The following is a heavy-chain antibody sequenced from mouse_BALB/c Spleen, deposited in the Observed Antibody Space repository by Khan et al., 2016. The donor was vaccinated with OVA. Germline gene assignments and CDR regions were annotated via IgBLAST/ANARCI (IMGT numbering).Heavy chain of an antibody. V-gene: IGHV9-1*02. D-gene: IGHD6-2*01. CDR1: GYTFTNYG. CDR2: INTYTGEP. CDR3: SGISSNEYSDG. Sequence: QIQLVQSGPELKKPGETVKISCKASGYTFTNYGMNWVKQAPGKGLKWMGWINTYTGEPTYADDFKGRFFFSLETSASTAFLQISHLKHDDMTTFCCSGISSNEYSDGWGAGTTVTVSS. J-gene: IGHJ1*01.